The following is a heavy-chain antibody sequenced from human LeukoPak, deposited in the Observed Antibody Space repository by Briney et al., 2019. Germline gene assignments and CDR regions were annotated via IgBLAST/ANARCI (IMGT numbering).Heavy chain of an antibody. CDR1: GGSFSGYY. V-gene: IGHV4-34*01. CDR3: ASDYDSSGSLDY. D-gene: IGHD3-22*01. CDR2: INHSGST. J-gene: IGHJ4*02. Sequence: SETLSLTCAVYGGSFSGYYWSWIRQPPGKGLEWIGEINHSGSTNYNPSLKSRVTISVDTSKNQFSLKLSSVTAADTAVYYCASDYDSSGSLDYWGQGTLVTVSS.